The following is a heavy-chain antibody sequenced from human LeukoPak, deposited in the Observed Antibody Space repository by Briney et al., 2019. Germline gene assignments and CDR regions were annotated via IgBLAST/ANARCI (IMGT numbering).Heavy chain of an antibody. V-gene: IGHV3-23*01. D-gene: IGHD6-19*01. CDR3: ASGYSSGWYYFDY. Sequence: PGASLRLCCAASGFTFSDYAMSWVRQARGKGLEWVSAASGRGRSTYYADSVKGRFTISRDTSKNTLYLQMNSLRAEDTAVYYCASGYSSGWYYFDYRGQGTLVTVSS. CDR1: GFTFSDYA. J-gene: IGHJ4*02. CDR2: ASGRGRST.